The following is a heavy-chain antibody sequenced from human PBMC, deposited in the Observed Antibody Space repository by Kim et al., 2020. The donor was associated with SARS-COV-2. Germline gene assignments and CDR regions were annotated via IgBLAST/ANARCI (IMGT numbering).Heavy chain of an antibody. Sequence: PVKGRFTISRDDSKNTLYLQMNSLKTEDTAVYYCTTEGLFATVVTYYFDYWGQGTLVTVSS. V-gene: IGHV3-15*01. J-gene: IGHJ4*02. CDR3: TTEGLFATVVTYYFDY. D-gene: IGHD4-17*01.